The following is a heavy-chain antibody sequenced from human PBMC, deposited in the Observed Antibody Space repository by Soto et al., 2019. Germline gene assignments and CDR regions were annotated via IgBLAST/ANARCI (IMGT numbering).Heavy chain of an antibody. J-gene: IGHJ6*02. Sequence: QVQLVQSGAEVKKPGSSVKVSCKASGVTFSSYASSWVRQAPGQGLEWMGGIIPIFGTANYAQKFQGRVTITADESTSTAYMELSSLRSEDTAVYYCARVLNWGGRFDGMAVWGQGTTVTVSS. CDR3: ARVLNWGGRFDGMAV. CDR1: GVTFSSYA. V-gene: IGHV1-69*12. CDR2: IIPIFGTA. D-gene: IGHD7-27*01.